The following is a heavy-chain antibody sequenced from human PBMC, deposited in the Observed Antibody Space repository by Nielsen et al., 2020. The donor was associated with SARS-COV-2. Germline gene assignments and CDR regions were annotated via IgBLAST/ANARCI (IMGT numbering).Heavy chain of an antibody. CDR1: GFTFSSYW. V-gene: IGHV3-74*01. CDR3: AREWDFWSGYYPPAGFDP. D-gene: IGHD3-3*01. J-gene: IGHJ5*02. Sequence: GGSLRLSCAASGFTFSSYWMHWVRQAPGKGLVWVSRINSDGSSTSYADSVKGRFTISRDNAKNTLYLQMNSLRAEDTAVYYCAREWDFWSGYYPPAGFDPWGQGTLVTVSS. CDR2: INSDGSST.